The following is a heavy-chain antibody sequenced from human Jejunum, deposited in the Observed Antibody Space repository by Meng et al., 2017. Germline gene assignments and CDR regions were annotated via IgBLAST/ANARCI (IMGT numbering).Heavy chain of an antibody. Sequence: QIPLKASGPTLVKPTQTLTLTCTFSGSSLTTSGVGVGWIRQPPGKALECLALIYWDDDKRYNPSLRNRLSITKDTSKNQVVLTMTNMDPVDTATYYCAHRLAYSTNYNVGWFDPWGQGTLVTVSS. CDR2: IYWDDDK. V-gene: IGHV2-5*02. CDR3: AHRLAYSTNYNVGWFDP. J-gene: IGHJ5*02. CDR1: GSSLTTSGVG. D-gene: IGHD6-13*01.